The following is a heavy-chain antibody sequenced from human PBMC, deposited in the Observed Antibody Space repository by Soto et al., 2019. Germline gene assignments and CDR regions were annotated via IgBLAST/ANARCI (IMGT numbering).Heavy chain of an antibody. J-gene: IGHJ4*02. CDR2: VSADSGNT. D-gene: IGHD3-16*01. CDR1: GYTFISYG. CDR3: ARRPPFSYGNYVTYYFDS. Sequence: ASVKVSCKASGYTFISYGISWVRQAPGQGLEWMGWVSADSGNTNYAQKLQGRVTMTTDTSTSTAYMELRSLKSDDTAMYYCARRPPFSYGNYVTYYFDSWGKGTLVTVSS. V-gene: IGHV1-18*01.